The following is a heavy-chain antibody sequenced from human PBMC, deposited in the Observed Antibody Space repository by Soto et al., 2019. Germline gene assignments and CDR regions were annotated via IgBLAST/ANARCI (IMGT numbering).Heavy chain of an antibody. Sequence: GGSLRLSCAASGFTFSSYAMSWVRQAPGKGLEWVSAISGSGGSTYYADSVKGRFTISRDNSKNTLYLQMNSLRAEDTAVYYCAKGGRLNYYDSSGYRYYFDYWGQGTLVTVSS. CDR3: AKGGRLNYYDSSGYRYYFDY. CDR1: GFTFSSYA. D-gene: IGHD3-22*01. J-gene: IGHJ4*02. V-gene: IGHV3-23*01. CDR2: ISGSGGST.